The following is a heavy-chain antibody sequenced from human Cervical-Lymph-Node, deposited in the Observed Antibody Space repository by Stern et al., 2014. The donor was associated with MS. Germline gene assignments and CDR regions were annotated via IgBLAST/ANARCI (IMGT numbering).Heavy chain of an antibody. V-gene: IGHV3-9*01. D-gene: IGHD3-10*01. Sequence: EVQLVESGGGLVQPGRSLRLSCAASGFTFDDYAMHWVRQAPGKGLEWVSGISWNSGSIGYVDSVKGRFTISRDNAKNSLYLQMNSLRPEDTALYYCAKDRAPYYFGSGSVIDYWGQGTLVTVSS. J-gene: IGHJ4*02. CDR3: AKDRAPYYFGSGSVIDY. CDR1: GFTFDDYA. CDR2: ISWNSGSI.